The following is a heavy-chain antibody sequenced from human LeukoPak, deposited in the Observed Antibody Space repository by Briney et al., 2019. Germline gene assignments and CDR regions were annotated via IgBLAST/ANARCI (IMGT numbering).Heavy chain of an antibody. V-gene: IGHV4-30-4*01. J-gene: IGHJ6*02. CDR1: GGSISSGDYY. Sequence: PSQTLSLTCTVSGGSISSGDYYWSWIRQPPGKGLEWIGYIYFSGSTYYNPSLKSRVTISIDTSKNQFSLKLSSVTAADTAVYYCARDPLLWFGELFSYYGMDVWGQGTTVTVSS. CDR2: IYFSGST. D-gene: IGHD3-10*01. CDR3: ARDPLLWFGELFSYYGMDV.